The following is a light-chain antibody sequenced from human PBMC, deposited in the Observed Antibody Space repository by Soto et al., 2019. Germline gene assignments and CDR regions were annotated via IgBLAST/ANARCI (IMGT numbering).Light chain of an antibody. CDR2: EVS. CDR1: SSDVGGYNY. Sequence: QSVLTQPASVSGSPGQSITISCTGTSSDVGGYNYVSWYQQHPGKAPKLMIYEVSNRPSGVSNRFSGSKSGNTSSLTISGLQAEDEADYYRSSYTSSSTLDTYVFGTGTKVTVL. V-gene: IGLV2-14*01. CDR3: SSYTSSSTLDTYV. J-gene: IGLJ1*01.